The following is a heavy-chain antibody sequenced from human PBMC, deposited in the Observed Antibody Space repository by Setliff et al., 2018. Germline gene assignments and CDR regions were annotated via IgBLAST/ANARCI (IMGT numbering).Heavy chain of an antibody. CDR2: IFHSGGT. Sequence: SETLSLTCGVSGSSITSSNWWSWVRQAPGKGLEWIGQIFHSGGTHYNPSLKSRLTISVDQSKNQFSLKLKSVTAADTAAYYCARLESLGDLSLYGLWFDPWGQGTLVTVSS. CDR1: GSSITSSNW. J-gene: IGHJ5*02. V-gene: IGHV4-4*02. CDR3: ARLESLGDLSLYGLWFDP. D-gene: IGHD3-16*02.